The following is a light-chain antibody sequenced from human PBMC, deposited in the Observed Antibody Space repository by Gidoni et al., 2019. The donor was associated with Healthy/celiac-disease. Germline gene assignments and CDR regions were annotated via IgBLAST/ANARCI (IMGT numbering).Light chain of an antibody. CDR1: QSISSY. J-gene: IGKJ2*01. CDR3: QQSYSTPPF. CDR2: AAS. Sequence: DIHMTQSPSSLSASVGDRVTITCRASQSISSYLNWYQQKPGKAPKLLIYAASSLQSGVPSRFSGSGSGTDFTLTISSLQPEDFATYYCQQSYSTPPFFGQGTKLEIK. V-gene: IGKV1-39*01.